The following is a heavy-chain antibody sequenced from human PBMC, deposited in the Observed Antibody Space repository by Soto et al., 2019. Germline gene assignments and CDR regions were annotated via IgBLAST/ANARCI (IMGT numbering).Heavy chain of an antibody. CDR1: GFTFSRYW. CDR3: ARLPVDTVTSLDY. Sequence: EVQLVEFGGDLVQPGGFLRLSCATSGFTFSRYWMHWVRQVPGKGLVWVSRINSDGSSISYSDSVKGRFTISRDNAKNTLYLQMNSLRVEDSAVYYCARLPVDTVTSLDYWGQGTLVTVSS. D-gene: IGHD5-18*01. J-gene: IGHJ4*02. V-gene: IGHV3-74*01. CDR2: INSDGSSI.